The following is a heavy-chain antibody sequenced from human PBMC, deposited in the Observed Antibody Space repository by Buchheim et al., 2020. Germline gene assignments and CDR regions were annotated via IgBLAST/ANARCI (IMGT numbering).Heavy chain of an antibody. CDR2: ISSSSSYA. Sequence: QVQLVESGGGLVKPGGSLRLSCAASGFTFSDYYMSWIRQAPGKGLEWVSYISSSSSYANYADSVKGRFTISRDNAKNSLYLQMNSLRAEDTAVYYWARDIQYYDFWSGYNWFDPWGQGTL. D-gene: IGHD3-3*01. V-gene: IGHV3-11*06. CDR3: ARDIQYYDFWSGYNWFDP. CDR1: GFTFSDYY. J-gene: IGHJ5*02.